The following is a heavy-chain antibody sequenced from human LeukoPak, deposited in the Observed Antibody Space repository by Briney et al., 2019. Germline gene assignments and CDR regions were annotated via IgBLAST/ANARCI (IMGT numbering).Heavy chain of an antibody. J-gene: IGHJ4*02. Sequence: ASVKVSCKASGYTFIDSYVHWVRQAPGQGLEWMGWINPNSGGTNYAQKFQGWVTMTRDTSISTAYMELSRLRSDDTAVYYCARDKERDSSGYYDYWGQGTLVTVSS. V-gene: IGHV1-2*04. CDR3: ARDKERDSSGYYDY. CDR2: INPNSGGT. D-gene: IGHD3-22*01. CDR1: GYTFIDSY.